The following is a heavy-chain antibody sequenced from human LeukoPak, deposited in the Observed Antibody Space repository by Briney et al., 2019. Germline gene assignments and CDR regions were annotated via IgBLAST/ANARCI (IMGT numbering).Heavy chain of an antibody. CDR1: GYSISSGYY. D-gene: IGHD3-22*01. J-gene: IGHJ6*03. V-gene: IGHV4-38-2*02. CDR3: ARALDYYDSSGYYSYYYYMDV. Sequence: KPSETLSLNCTVSGYSISSGYYWGWIRQPPGKGLEWIGSIYHSGSTYYNPSLKSRVTISVDTSKNQFSLKLSSVTAADTAVYYCARALDYYDSSGYYSYYYYMDVWGKGTTVTVSS. CDR2: IYHSGST.